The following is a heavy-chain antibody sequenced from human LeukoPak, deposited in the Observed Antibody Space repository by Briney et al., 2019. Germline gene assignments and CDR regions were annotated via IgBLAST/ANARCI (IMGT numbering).Heavy chain of an antibody. Sequence: SETLSLTCTVSGGSINKYYWSWIRQPPGKGLEWIGYIYYSGSTNYNPSLKSRVTISVDTSKNQFSLKLSSVTAADTAVCYCATRYSGYDVGAFDIWGQGTMVTVSS. V-gene: IGHV4-59*08. J-gene: IGHJ3*02. D-gene: IGHD5-12*01. CDR3: ATRYSGYDVGAFDI. CDR1: GGSINKYY. CDR2: IYYSGST.